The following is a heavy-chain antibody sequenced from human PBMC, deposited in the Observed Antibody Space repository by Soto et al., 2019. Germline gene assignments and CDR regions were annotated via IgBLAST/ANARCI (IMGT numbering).Heavy chain of an antibody. CDR1: GVSLTSSTYY. Sequence: QMQLQESGPGLVKPSETLSLTCTVSGVSLTSSTYYWGWVRQPPGEGLEWIGSVAYTGSTYDNPSLKSRVTISIDTPKNQISLNLTSVTAADTAMYYCARRPLTSSGWYDWWGQGTLVTVSS. D-gene: IGHD6-19*01. J-gene: IGHJ5*01. CDR2: VAYTGST. V-gene: IGHV4-39*01. CDR3: ARRPLTSSGWYDW.